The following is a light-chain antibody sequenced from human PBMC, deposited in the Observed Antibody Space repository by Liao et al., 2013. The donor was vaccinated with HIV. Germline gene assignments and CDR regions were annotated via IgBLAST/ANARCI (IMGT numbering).Light chain of an antibody. CDR3: QAWDSSTAEVV. V-gene: IGLV3-1*01. J-gene: IGLJ2*01. CDR1: KLGDKY. CDR2: EDS. Sequence: SYELTQPPSVSVSPGQTASITCSGDKLGDKYASWYQQKPGQSPVLVIYEDSKRPSGIPERFSGSNSGNTATLTISGTQAMDEADYYCQAWDSSTAEVVFGGGTKLTVL.